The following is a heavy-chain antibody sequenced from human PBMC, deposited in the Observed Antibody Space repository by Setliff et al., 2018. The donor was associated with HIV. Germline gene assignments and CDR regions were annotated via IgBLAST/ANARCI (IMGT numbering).Heavy chain of an antibody. CDR2: INPSGGSA. CDR1: GYTFTSYY. Sequence: ASVKVSCKASGYTFTSYYLHWVRQAPGQGLEWMGMINPSGGSASYAQKFQGRVTMSRDTPTSTVYMELSSLRSEDTAVYYCARDYFDSSAYHYGFGAFDIWGQGTMVTVSS. J-gene: IGHJ3*02. D-gene: IGHD3-22*01. V-gene: IGHV1-46*01. CDR3: ARDYFDSSAYHYGFGAFDI.